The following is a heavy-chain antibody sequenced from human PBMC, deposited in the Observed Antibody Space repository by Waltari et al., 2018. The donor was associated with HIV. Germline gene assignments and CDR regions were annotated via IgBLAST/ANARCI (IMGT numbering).Heavy chain of an antibody. CDR2: LYHSGDT. V-gene: IGHV4-38-2*01. CDR1: GYPISRGYY. J-gene: IGHJ5*02. Sequence: QVQLRESGPGLVKPSETLSLTCAVSGYPISRGYYWGWIRQPPGKGLEWIGSLYHSGDTYYNPSLKSRISISLDTSKNHFSLKLSSVTAADTAVYFCARAVLRYFDNWFDPWGQGTLVTVS. D-gene: IGHD3-9*01. CDR3: ARAVLRYFDNWFDP.